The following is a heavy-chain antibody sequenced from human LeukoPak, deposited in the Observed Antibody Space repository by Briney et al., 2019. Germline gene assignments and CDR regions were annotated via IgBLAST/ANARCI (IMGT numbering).Heavy chain of an antibody. CDR3: ATHKEGSYFES. V-gene: IGHV4-38-2*01. CDR1: GYSISSGYH. J-gene: IGHJ4*02. CDR2: ISHSGST. Sequence: SETLSLTCAVSGYSISSGYHWDWVRQPPGEGLEWIGSISHSGSTSYKPSLKSRVTMSVDTSKNQFSLKLSSVTAADTAVYYCATHKEGSYFESWGQGTLVTVSS. D-gene: IGHD3-10*01.